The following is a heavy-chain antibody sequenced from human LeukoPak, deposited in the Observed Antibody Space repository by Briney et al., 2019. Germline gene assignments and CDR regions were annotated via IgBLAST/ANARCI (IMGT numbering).Heavy chain of an antibody. V-gene: IGHV3-30*04. J-gene: IGHJ4*02. CDR3: ARAITMVRDGVDY. CDR2: ISYDGSNK. CDR1: GFTFSSYA. Sequence: GGSLRLSCAASGFTFSSYAMHWVRQAPGKGLEWVAVISYDGSNKYYSDSVKGRFTISRDNSKNTLYLQMNSLRAEDTAVYYCARAITMVRDGVDYWGQGTLVTVSS. D-gene: IGHD3-10*01.